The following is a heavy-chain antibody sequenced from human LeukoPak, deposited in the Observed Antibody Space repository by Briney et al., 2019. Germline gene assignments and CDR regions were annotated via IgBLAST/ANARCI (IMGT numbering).Heavy chain of an antibody. CDR2: ISWNSGSI. CDR1: GFTFDDYA. Sequence: PGRSLRLSCAASGFTFDDYAMHWVRQAPGKGLEWVSGISWNSGSIGYADSVKGRFTISRDNAKNSLYLQMNSLRAEDTAVYYCARDVGPYWGQGTLVTVSS. J-gene: IGHJ4*02. V-gene: IGHV3-9*01. CDR3: ARDVGPY.